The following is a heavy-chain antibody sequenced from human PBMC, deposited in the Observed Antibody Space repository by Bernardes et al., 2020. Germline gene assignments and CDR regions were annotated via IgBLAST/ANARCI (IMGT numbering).Heavy chain of an antibody. CDR1: GFSFSSYS. CDR2: ISRSFAPI. D-gene: IGHD5-18*01. CDR3: ARDQDGGYGSDY. V-gene: IGHV3-48*01. J-gene: IGHJ4*02. Sequence: VGSLSLSCAASGFSFSSYSMIWVRQAPGKGLEWVSYISRSFAPIYYADSVKGRFTISRDNAQNSLYLQMNSLRVEDSAIYYCARDQDGGYGSDYWGQGTLVTVSS.